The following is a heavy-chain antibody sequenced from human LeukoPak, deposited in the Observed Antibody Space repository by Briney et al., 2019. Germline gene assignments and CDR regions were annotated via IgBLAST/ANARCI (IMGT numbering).Heavy chain of an antibody. CDR3: ARDGGGYDSSFDY. CDR1: GGTFISYA. D-gene: IGHD5-12*01. V-gene: IGHV1-69*13. CDR2: IIPIFGTA. Sequence: ASVKVSCKASGGTFISYAISWVRQAPGQGLEWMGGIIPIFGTANYAQKFQGRVTITADESTSTAYMELSSLRFEDTAVYYCARDGGGYDSSFDYWGQGTLVTVSS. J-gene: IGHJ4*02.